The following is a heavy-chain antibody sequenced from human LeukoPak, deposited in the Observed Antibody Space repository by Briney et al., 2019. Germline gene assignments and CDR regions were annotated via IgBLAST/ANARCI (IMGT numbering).Heavy chain of an antibody. D-gene: IGHD2-21*02. V-gene: IGHV4-39*01. Sequence: TSETLSLTCTVSGASIHTHYYFWGWIRQPPGKGLEWIGSVAYSGTTFHNPSLKSRLTISADTSKNEFSLNLVSVTAADTAVYYCARHADCLGDCYRDWGRGILVTVSS. CDR1: GASIHTHYYF. CDR3: ARHADCLGDCYRD. CDR2: VAYSGTT. J-gene: IGHJ4*02.